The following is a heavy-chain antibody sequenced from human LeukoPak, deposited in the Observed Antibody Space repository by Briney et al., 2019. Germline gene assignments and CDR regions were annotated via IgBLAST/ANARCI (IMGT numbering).Heavy chain of an antibody. CDR1: GLTFSSYG. CDR3: AKPVAGPDAFDI. D-gene: IGHD6-19*01. Sequence: PGGSLRLSCAASGLTFSSYGMHWVRQAPGKGLEWVAFIRYDGSNKYYADSVKGRFTIARDNSKNTLYSQMNSLRAEDTAVYYCAKPVAGPDAFDIWGQGTMVTVSS. J-gene: IGHJ3*02. CDR2: IRYDGSNK. V-gene: IGHV3-30*02.